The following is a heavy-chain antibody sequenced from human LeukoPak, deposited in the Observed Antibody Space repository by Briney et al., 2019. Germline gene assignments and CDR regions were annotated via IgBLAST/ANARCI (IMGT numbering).Heavy chain of an antibody. CDR2: IKSKTDGGTR. J-gene: IGHJ4*02. CDR1: RFTLTNVW. CDR3: ATERYSSSWYFDY. Sequence: PGGSLRLSCAVSRFTLTNVWMSWVRQAPGKGLEWVGRIKSKTDGGTRDYAAPVKGRFTISRDDSKNMLYLQMNSLKTEDTAIYYRATERYSSSWYFDYWGQGVLVTVSS. V-gene: IGHV3-15*01. D-gene: IGHD6-13*01.